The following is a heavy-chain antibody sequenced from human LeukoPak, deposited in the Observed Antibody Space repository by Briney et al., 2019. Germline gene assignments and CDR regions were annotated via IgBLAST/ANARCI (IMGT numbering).Heavy chain of an antibody. V-gene: IGHV4-34*01. J-gene: IGHJ4*02. CDR1: GGSFSGYY. Sequence: SETLSLTCAVYGGSFSGYYWSWIRQPPGKGLEWIGEINHSGSTNYNPSLKSRVTISVDTSKNQFSLKLSSVTAADTAVYYCARQKYSSSWLYFDYWGQGTLVTVSS. CDR3: ARQKYSSSWLYFDY. CDR2: INHSGST. D-gene: IGHD6-13*01.